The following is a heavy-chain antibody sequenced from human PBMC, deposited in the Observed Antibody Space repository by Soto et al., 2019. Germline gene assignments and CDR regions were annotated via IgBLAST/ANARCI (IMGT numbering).Heavy chain of an antibody. J-gene: IGHJ4*02. Sequence: QVQLVQSGAEEKKPGASVKVSCKASGYTFTGYAMHWVRQAPGQRLEWMGWINAGNGNTKYSQKFQGRVTITRDTXASTAYMXXXSLXSEDTAVYYCARXXAVPADFDYWGQGTLVTVSS. CDR2: INAGNGNT. CDR3: ARXXAVPADFDY. D-gene: IGHD6-19*01. V-gene: IGHV1-3*05. CDR1: GYTFTGYA.